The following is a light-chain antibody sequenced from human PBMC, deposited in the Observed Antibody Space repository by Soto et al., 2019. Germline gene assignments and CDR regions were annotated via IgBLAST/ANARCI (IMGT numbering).Light chain of an antibody. J-gene: IGKJ1*01. CDR3: QQSNSITWT. Sequence: DSQMTQSPSTLSASVGDRVTITCRASQSIGDSLAWYQQKPGKAPYLLIYAASSLQSGVPSRFSGSGSETDFTLTISSLQPEDFATYSCQQSNSITWTFGQGTKVDI. CDR2: AAS. V-gene: IGKV1-39*01. CDR1: QSIGDS.